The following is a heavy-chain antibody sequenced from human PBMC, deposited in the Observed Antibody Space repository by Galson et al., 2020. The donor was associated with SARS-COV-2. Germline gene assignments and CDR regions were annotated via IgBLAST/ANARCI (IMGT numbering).Heavy chain of an antibody. V-gene: IGHV1-69*10. CDR2: IIPIIGIE. D-gene: IGHD6-19*01. Sequence: SVKVSCKASGGTFSTYAINWVRQDPGQGLEWMGGIIPIIGIENYAQNFRGRVTITADKATSTAYMVLSSLTSEDTAVYCCANELRVRGWHPDWGSWGQGTLVAVSS. CDR1: GGTFSTYA. J-gene: IGHJ5*02. CDR3: ANELRVRGWHPDWGS.